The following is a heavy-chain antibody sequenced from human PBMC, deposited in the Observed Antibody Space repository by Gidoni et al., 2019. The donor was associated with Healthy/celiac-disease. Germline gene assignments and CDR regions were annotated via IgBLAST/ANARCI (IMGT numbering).Heavy chain of an antibody. CDR2: INHSGST. D-gene: IGHD3-16*01. V-gene: IGHV4-34*01. J-gene: IGHJ4*02. CDR3: ASRKYDYIWGSRFDY. CDR1: GWSFSGYY. Sequence: QVQLQQWGAGLLKPSETLSLTCAVYGWSFSGYYWSWIRQPPGKGLEWIGEINHSGSTNYNPSLKSRVTISVDTSKNQFSLKLSSVTAADTAVYYCASRKYDYIWGSRFDYWGQGTLVTVSS.